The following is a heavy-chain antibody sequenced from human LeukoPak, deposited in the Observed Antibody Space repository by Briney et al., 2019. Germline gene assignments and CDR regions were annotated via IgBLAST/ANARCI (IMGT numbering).Heavy chain of an antibody. V-gene: IGHV4-34*01. CDR2: INHSGST. J-gene: IGHJ4*02. CDR3: ARTDYYDSSGYYFGY. CDR1: GGSFSGYY. Sequence: SETLSLTCAVYGGSFSGYYWSWIRQPPGKGLEWIGEINHSGSTNYNPSLKSRVTISVDTSKNQFSLKLSSVTAADTAVYYCARTDYYDSSGYYFGYWGQGTLVTVSS. D-gene: IGHD3-22*01.